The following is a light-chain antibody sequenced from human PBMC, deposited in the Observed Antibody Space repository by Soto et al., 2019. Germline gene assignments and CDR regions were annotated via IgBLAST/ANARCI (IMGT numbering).Light chain of an antibody. CDR3: ETWDRNINSV. J-gene: IGLJ3*02. CDR2: LAGRGRY. V-gene: IGLV4-60*01. Sequence: QAVVTPSSSASACLGSAVKLTCTLSSGHSSYISAWHQQQTWKAPRYLMKLAGRGRYTKGSGVPVHFSGASSGADRYLTIANPHMEYEADYSRETWDRNINSVFGGGTTLTV. CDR1: SGHSSYI.